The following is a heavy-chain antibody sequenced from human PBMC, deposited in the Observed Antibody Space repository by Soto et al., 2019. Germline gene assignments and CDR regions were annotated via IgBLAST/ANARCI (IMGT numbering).Heavy chain of an antibody. CDR2: INAGNGNT. D-gene: IGHD6-13*01. CDR3: ARGIATGQLDP. CDR1: GYIFITYA. J-gene: IGHJ5*02. Sequence: QVHLVQSGAEVKKPGASVRVSCWASGYIFITYAIHWVRQAPGQRPEWIGYINAGNGNTKYSQKFQDRVIITRDTSASTAYMELRSLRSEDTAVYYCARGIATGQLDPWGQGTLVIVSS. V-gene: IGHV1-3*01.